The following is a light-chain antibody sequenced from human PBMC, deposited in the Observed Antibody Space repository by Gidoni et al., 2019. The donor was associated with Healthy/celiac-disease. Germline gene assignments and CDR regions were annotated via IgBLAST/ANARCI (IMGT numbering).Light chain of an antibody. Sequence: EIVLTQSPCTLSLSPGERATLSCRASQSVSSSYLAWYQQKPGQAPRLPIYGASSRATGIPDRFSGSGSGTDFTLTISRLEPEDFAVYYCQQYGSSPRTFGGGTKVEIK. CDR3: QQYGSSPRT. J-gene: IGKJ4*01. CDR2: GAS. CDR1: QSVSSSY. V-gene: IGKV3-20*01.